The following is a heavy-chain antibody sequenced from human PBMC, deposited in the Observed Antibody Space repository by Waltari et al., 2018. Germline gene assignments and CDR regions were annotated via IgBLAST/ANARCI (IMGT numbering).Heavy chain of an antibody. V-gene: IGHV3-74*03. CDR1: GFTLSRSW. CDR3: ARAGLLGAFDV. J-gene: IGHJ3*01. CDR2: INDDGSST. Sequence: EVQLVESGGGLVQPGGSLRLSCAVSGFTLSRSWIHWVRQFPGKGLMWVSRINDDGSSTVYADSVEGRFTISKDDAKNTVSLQMNNLSAEDTALYYCARAGLLGAFDVWGQGTMVTVSS. D-gene: IGHD2-15*01.